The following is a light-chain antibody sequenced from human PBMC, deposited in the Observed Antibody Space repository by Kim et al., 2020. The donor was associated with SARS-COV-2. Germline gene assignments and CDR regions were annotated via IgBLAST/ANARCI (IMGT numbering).Light chain of an antibody. V-gene: IGLV1-47*01. Sequence: GPRVTVTCSGNSSNIGPNYVYWYQHFPGTAPKLLIFRNYQRPSGVPDRFSGSKSGTSASLAIIGLRSEDEADYHCAAWDDSLSGWVFGGGTQLTVL. CDR3: AAWDDSLSGWV. J-gene: IGLJ3*02. CDR1: SSNIGPNY. CDR2: RNY.